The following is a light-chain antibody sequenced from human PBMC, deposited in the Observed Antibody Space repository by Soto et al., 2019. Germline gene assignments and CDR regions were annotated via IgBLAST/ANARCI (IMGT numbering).Light chain of an antibody. CDR1: QSVSSSY. J-gene: IGKJ4*01. CDR2: GAS. V-gene: IGKV3-20*01. Sequence: EIVLTQSPGTLSLYPGERATLSCRASQSVSSSYLAWYQQKPGQAPRLLIYGASSRATGIPDRFSGSGSGTDFTLTISRLEPEDFAVYYCQQYDSSPLTFGGRTKVEIK. CDR3: QQYDSSPLT.